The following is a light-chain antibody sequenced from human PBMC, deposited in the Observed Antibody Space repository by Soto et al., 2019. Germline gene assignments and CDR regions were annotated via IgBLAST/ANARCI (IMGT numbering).Light chain of an antibody. J-gene: IGKJ5*01. Sequence: EIVLTQSPGTLSLSPGERATLSCRASQSIRSYLAWYQQKRGQAPRLLIYDASNRATGIPARFSGSGSGTDFTLTISSLEPEDFALYYCQQGSSWPQVPFGQGTRLEIK. CDR2: DAS. CDR3: QQGSSWPQVP. CDR1: QSIRSY. V-gene: IGKV3-11*01.